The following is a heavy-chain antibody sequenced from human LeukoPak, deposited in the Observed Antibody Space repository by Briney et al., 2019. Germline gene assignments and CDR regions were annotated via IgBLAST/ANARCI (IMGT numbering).Heavy chain of an antibody. CDR1: GGSITSYY. Sequence: SETLSLTCTVSGGSITSYYWSWIRQPPGKGLECIGYINYSGSTNYNPSLKSRVTISVDTSKNQFSLKLSSVTAADTAVYYCARVPYYYDSSGSSWNYYYYYGMDVWGQGTTVTVSS. CDR3: ARVPYYYDSSGSSWNYYYYYGMDV. CDR2: INYSGST. D-gene: IGHD3-22*01. J-gene: IGHJ6*02. V-gene: IGHV4-59*01.